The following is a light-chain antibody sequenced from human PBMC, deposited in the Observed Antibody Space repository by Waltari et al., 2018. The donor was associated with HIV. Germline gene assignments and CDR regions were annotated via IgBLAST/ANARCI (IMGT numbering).Light chain of an antibody. CDR3: QQYYSTPWT. V-gene: IGKV4-1*01. CDR2: WVS. CDR1: HTVLYSANNKNY. Sequence: IVMTQSPDSLAVSLGDRAAINCKSNHTVLYSANNKNYLTWYQHKPGQPPKLLIYWVSTRQSGVPDRFSGSGSGTDFTLTISSLQAEDVAVYICQQYYSTPWTFGQGTEVEVK. J-gene: IGKJ1*01.